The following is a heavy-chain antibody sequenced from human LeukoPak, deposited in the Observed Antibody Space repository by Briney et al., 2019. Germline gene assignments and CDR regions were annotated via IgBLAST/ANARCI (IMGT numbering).Heavy chain of an antibody. V-gene: IGHV3-7*01. CDR1: GFTFSSYW. D-gene: IGHD3-16*01. Sequence: GGSLRLSCAASGFTFSSYWMSWVRQAPGKGLEWVANIKQDGSEKYYVDSVKGRFTISRDNAKNSLYLQMNSLRAEDTAVYYCARESAVLSPHFDCWGQGTLVTVSS. CDR3: ARESAVLSPHFDC. CDR2: IKQDGSEK. J-gene: IGHJ4*02.